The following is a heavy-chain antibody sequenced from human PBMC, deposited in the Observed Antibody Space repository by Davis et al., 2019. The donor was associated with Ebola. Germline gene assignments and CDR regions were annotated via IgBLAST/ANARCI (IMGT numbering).Heavy chain of an antibody. Sequence: AASVKVSCKASGGTFSSYAISWVRQAPGQGLEWMGGIIPIFGTANYAQKFQGRVTITADKSTSTAYMELSSLRSEDTAVYYCARGFITMVRGVIENYYGMDVWGQGTTVTVSS. CDR2: IIPIFGTA. D-gene: IGHD3-10*01. CDR1: GGTFSSYA. CDR3: ARGFITMVRGVIENYYGMDV. V-gene: IGHV1-69*06. J-gene: IGHJ6*02.